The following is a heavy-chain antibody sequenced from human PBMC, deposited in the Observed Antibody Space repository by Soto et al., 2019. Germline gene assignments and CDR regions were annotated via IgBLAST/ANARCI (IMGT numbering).Heavy chain of an antibody. Sequence: EVQLLESGGGLVQPGGSLRLCCAASGFTFSSHVMSWVRQAPGKGLEWVSGISTGGGSTDYADSVKGRFTISRDNSKNTLHLQMKSMRAEDTAVYYCARSREIIASAGSFDYWGQGTLVTVSS. V-gene: IGHV3-23*01. J-gene: IGHJ4*02. D-gene: IGHD6-25*01. CDR1: GFTFSSHV. CDR3: ARSREIIASAGSFDY. CDR2: ISTGGGST.